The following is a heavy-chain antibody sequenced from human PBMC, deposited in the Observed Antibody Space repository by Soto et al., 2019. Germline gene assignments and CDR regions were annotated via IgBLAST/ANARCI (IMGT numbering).Heavy chain of an antibody. J-gene: IGHJ1*01. Sequence: PSETLSLTCTVSGGSVSSSSYYWVWIRHPPGKGPEWIGSIYYSGSTYYKPSLKSRVTISVDTSKNQFSLKLSSVTAADTAVYYCARHSTPAYYDFWSGYLEYFQHWGQGTLVTVSS. CDR2: IYYSGST. V-gene: IGHV4-39*01. CDR3: ARHSTPAYYDFWSGYLEYFQH. D-gene: IGHD3-3*01. CDR1: GGSVSSSSYY.